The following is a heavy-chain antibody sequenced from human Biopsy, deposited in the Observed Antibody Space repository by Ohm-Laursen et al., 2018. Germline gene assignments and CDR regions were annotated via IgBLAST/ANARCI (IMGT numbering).Heavy chain of an antibody. J-gene: IGHJ4*02. CDR2: INPSGGST. V-gene: IGHV1-46*01. Sequence: ASVKVSCKASGYTFTSYHVHWVRQAPGQGLEWMASINPSGGSTTYAQRFQGRLIMTRDTSTSSIYMELSSLRSEDTAIYFCARAVAGTGGVFDSWGQGTLVTVSS. CDR3: ARAVAGTGGVFDS. D-gene: IGHD6-19*01. CDR1: GYTFTSYH.